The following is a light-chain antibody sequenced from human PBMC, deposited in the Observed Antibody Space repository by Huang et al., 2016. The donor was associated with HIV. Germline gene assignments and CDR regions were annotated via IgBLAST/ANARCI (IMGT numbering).Light chain of an antibody. J-gene: IGKJ2*01. CDR3: QQYDNLPRT. V-gene: IGKV1-33*01. Sequence: DIQMTQSPSSLSASVGDRVTITCQASQDISNYLNWYQQKPGKAPQLLIYDSSDLQTGVPSRFSGSGAGTNFSFTINNLQPEDFATYFCQQYDNLPRTFGQGTKPEIK. CDR2: DSS. CDR1: QDISNY.